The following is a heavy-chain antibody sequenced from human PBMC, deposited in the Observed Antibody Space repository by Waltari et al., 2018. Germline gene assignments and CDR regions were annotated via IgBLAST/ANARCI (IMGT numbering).Heavy chain of an antibody. J-gene: IGHJ4*02. V-gene: IGHV3-53*01. Sequence: EVQLVESGGGLIQPGGSRRLSCVAYGVTVGHDSLTWLRQAPGKGLELVSLIYSGGTTYYADSVRGRFTISRDGSKNTVYLQMNSLRAEDTAVYFCARNQVETALGYWGQGTLVTVSS. CDR2: IYSGGTT. CDR1: GVTVGHDS. CDR3: ARNQVETALGY. D-gene: IGHD2-21*02.